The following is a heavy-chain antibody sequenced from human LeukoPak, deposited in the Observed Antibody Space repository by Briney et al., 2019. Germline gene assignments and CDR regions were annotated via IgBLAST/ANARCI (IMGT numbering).Heavy chain of an antibody. CDR1: GGSVSSGSYC. Sequence: SETLSLTCTVSGGSVSSGSYCWSWIRQPPGKGLEWIGYIYYSGSTNYNPSLKSRVTISVDTSKNQFSLKLSSVTAADTAVYYCARWPAAAGNDYWGQGTLVTVSS. V-gene: IGHV4-61*01. CDR2: IYYSGST. CDR3: ARWPAAAGNDY. D-gene: IGHD6-13*01. J-gene: IGHJ4*02.